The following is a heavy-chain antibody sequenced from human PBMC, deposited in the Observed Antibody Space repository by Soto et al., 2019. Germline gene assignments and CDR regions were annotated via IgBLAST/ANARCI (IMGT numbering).Heavy chain of an antibody. V-gene: IGHV1-69*13. Sequence: SVKVSCKASGGTFSSYAISWVRQAPGQGLEWMGGIIPIFGTANYAQKFQGRVTITADESTSTAYMELSSLRSEDTAVYYCASFTYCSSTSCYPPPGRIAYYYYMDVWGKGTTVTVSS. CDR2: IIPIFGTA. J-gene: IGHJ6*03. CDR3: ASFTYCSSTSCYPPPGRIAYYYYMDV. D-gene: IGHD2-2*01. CDR1: GGTFSSYA.